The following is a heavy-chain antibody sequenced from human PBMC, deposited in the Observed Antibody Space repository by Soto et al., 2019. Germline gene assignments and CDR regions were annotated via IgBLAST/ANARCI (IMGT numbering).Heavy chain of an antibody. CDR3: ARSWPYYYDSSGYYALHY. CDR1: GGSISSSSYY. Sequence: PSETLSLTCTVSGGSISSSSYYWGWIRQPPGKGLEWIGSIYYSGSTYHNPSLKSRVTISVDTSKNQFSLKLSSVTAADTAVYYCARSWPYYYDSSGYYALHYWGQGTMVTVSS. D-gene: IGHD3-22*01. J-gene: IGHJ4*02. V-gene: IGHV4-39*01. CDR2: IYYSGST.